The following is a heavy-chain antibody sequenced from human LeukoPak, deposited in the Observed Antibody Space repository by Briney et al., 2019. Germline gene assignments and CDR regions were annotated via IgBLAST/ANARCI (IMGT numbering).Heavy chain of an antibody. CDR3: ARDRDYGSGTDWFDP. CDR1: GFTFSSYE. J-gene: IGHJ5*02. Sequence: GGSLRLSCAASGFTFSSYEMNWVRQAPGKGLEWVSYISSSGSTIYYADSVKGRFTISRDNAKNSLYLQMNSLRAEDTAVYYCARDRDYGSGTDWFDPWGQGTLVTVSS. D-gene: IGHD3-10*01. CDR2: ISSSGSTI. V-gene: IGHV3-48*03.